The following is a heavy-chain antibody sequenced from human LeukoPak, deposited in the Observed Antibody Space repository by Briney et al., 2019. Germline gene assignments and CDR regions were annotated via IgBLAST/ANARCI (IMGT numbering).Heavy chain of an antibody. CDR1: GYTFTGYY. J-gene: IGHJ6*02. D-gene: IGHD6-6*01. CDR3: ARGVARSSSSLYGMDV. Sequence: ASVKVSCKASGYTFTGYYMYWVRQAPGQGLEWMGWINPNSGGTNYAQKFQGRVTMTRDTSISTAYMELSRLRSDDTAVYYCARGVARSSSSLYGMDVWGQGTTVTVSS. V-gene: IGHV1-2*02. CDR2: INPNSGGT.